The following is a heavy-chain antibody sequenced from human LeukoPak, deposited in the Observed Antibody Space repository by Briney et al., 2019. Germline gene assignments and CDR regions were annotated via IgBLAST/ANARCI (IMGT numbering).Heavy chain of an antibody. CDR2: ISSSSSYI. CDR3: ASGIQLWLSDY. V-gene: IGHV3-21*01. J-gene: IGHJ4*02. CDR1: GFTFSSYS. Sequence: GGSLRLSCAASGFTFSSYSMNWVRQAPGKGLGWVSSISSSSSYIYYADSVKGRFTISRDNAKNSLYLQMNSLRAEDTAVYYCASGIQLWLSDYWGQGTLVTVSS. D-gene: IGHD5-18*01.